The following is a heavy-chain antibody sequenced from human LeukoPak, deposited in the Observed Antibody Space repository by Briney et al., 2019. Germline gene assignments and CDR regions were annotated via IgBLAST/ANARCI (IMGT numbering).Heavy chain of an antibody. CDR3: AREFDSSRGIY. CDR2: IKQDGSEK. J-gene: IGHJ4*02. CDR1: GFTFSSYW. Sequence: SGGSLRLSCVASGFTFSSYWMSWVRQAPGKGLEWVANIKQDGSEKYYVDSVKGRFTISRDNAKNSLYLQMNSLRAEDTAVYYCAREFDSSRGIYWGQGTLVTVSS. V-gene: IGHV3-7*01. D-gene: IGHD6-13*01.